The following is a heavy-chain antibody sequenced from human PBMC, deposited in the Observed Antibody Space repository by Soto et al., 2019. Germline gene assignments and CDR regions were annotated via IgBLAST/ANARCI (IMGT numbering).Heavy chain of an antibody. CDR3: VRRHVSATGIDWFDP. D-gene: IGHD6-13*01. CDR2: INAANGDT. V-gene: IGHV1-3*01. CDR1: GYPFTSYG. Sequence: VASVKVSCKASGYPFTSYGIHWVRQAPGQRLEWMGWINAANGDTKYSPKFQGRVTITRDTSASTAYMELSSLRSEDTAVYYCVRRHVSATGIDWFDPWGQGTLVTVSS. J-gene: IGHJ5*02.